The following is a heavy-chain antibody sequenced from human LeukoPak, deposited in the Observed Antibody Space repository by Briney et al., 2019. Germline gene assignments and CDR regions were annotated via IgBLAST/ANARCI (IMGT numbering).Heavy chain of an antibody. CDR3: AREAVGGPDSPSDF. CDR1: GFTFTGHY. J-gene: IGHJ4*02. CDR2: INPKSGDT. V-gene: IGHV1-2*02. Sequence: ASVRVSCKASGFTFTGHYMHWVRQAPGQGLEWMGWINPKSGDTTYSQNFQGRVTMTRATTISTTYMELNSLTSDDTAVYYCAREAVGGPDSPSDFWGQGSLVTVSS. D-gene: IGHD2-15*01.